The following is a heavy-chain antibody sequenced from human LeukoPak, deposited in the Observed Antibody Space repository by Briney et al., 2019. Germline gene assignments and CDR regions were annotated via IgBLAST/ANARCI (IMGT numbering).Heavy chain of an antibody. D-gene: IGHD6-13*01. CDR3: AREVEQQLVFSWFDP. Sequence: SQTLSLTCAISGDSVSSNSAAWNWIRQSPSRDLEWLGRTYYRSKWYYGYAVSVKSRITINPDTSKNQFSLQLNSVTPEDTAVYYCAREVEQQLVFSWFDPWGQGTLVTVSS. CDR2: TYYRSKWYY. J-gene: IGHJ5*02. V-gene: IGHV6-1*01. CDR1: GDSVSSNSAA.